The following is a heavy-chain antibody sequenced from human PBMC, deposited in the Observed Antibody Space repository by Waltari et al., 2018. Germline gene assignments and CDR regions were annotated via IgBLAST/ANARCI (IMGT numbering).Heavy chain of an antibody. Sequence: QVQLVQSGAEVKKPGSSVKVSCKASGGTFSSYTISWVRRDPGQGLELMGRIIPILGIANYAQKFQGRVTITADKSTSTAYMELSSLRSEDTAVYYCARGGFDYGDYYYYGMDVWGQGTTVTVSS. D-gene: IGHD4-17*01. CDR2: IIPILGIA. CDR3: ARGGFDYGDYYYYGMDV. CDR1: GGTFSSYT. V-gene: IGHV1-69*02. J-gene: IGHJ6*02.